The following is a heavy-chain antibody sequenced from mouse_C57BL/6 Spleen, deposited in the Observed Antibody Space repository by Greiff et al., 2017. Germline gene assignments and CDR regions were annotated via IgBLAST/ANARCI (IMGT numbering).Heavy chain of an antibody. J-gene: IGHJ1*03. CDR1: GYTFTSYW. CDR2: INPSNGGT. CDR3: ARRRLRRYFDV. Sequence: QVQLQQPGTELVKPGASVKLSCKASGYTFTSYWMHWVKPRPGQGLEWIGNINPSNGGTNYNEKFKSKATLTVDKSSSTSYMQLSSLTSEDSAVSFCARRRLRRYFDVWGTGTTVTVSS. V-gene: IGHV1-53*01. D-gene: IGHD2-4*01.